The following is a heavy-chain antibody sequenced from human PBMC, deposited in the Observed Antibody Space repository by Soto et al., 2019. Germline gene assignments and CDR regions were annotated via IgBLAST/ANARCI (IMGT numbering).Heavy chain of an antibody. J-gene: IGHJ4*02. D-gene: IGHD1-20*01. CDR2: INPSSGGI. Sequence: QVQLEQSGAEVKKPGASVKVSCKASGYLFTSYYMHWVRQAPGQGPEWMGIINPSSGGISYAKKFQGRVTMTRDTSASTVYMELSSLRSEDTAVYYCARAIKVNWNPDHWGQGTLVTVSS. CDR3: ARAIKVNWNPDH. V-gene: IGHV1-46*01. CDR1: GYLFTSYY.